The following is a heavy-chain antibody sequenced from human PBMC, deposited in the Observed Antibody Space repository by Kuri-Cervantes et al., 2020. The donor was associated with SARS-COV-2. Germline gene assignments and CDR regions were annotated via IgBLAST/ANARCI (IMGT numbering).Heavy chain of an antibody. CDR2: IYYSGSA. CDR3: ARVSWMQLWHRYFDN. Sequence: SETLSLTCTVSGGSLGSGDYYWTWVRQPPGKGLEWIGNIYYSGSAFYNPSLKSRVTMSLDMSKSQFSLEMSSVTAADTAVYYCARVSWMQLWHRYFDNWGQGTLVTVSS. V-gene: IGHV4-30-4*08. D-gene: IGHD5-18*01. J-gene: IGHJ4*02. CDR1: GGSLGSGDYY.